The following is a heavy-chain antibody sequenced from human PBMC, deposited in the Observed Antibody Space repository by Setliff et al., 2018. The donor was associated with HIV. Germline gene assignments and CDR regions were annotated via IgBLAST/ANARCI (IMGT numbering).Heavy chain of an antibody. V-gene: IGHV1-69*05. Sequence: SVKVSCKASGGTFSSYGITWVRQAPGQGLEWMGGITPLLDTTNYAHKFQGRVTITTDESTSTAYIELSSRRSEDTAVYYCARGGGGARRVIGSWGQGALVTVSS. CDR2: ITPLLDTT. D-gene: IGHD6-6*01. J-gene: IGHJ4*02. CDR1: GGTFSSYG. CDR3: ARGGGGARRVIGS.